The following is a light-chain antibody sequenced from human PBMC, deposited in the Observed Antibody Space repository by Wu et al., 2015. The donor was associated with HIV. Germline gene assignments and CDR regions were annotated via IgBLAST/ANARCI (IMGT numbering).Light chain of an antibody. CDR2: LAS. Sequence: DIQMTQSPSSLSASVGDRVTITCRASQSISTFLNWYQQKPGKAPKLLIYLASTLRSGVPSRFSGSGSGTDFTLTISSLQPEDVATYYCQKYNTAPWTFGQGTKVEMK. CDR3: QKYNTAPWT. J-gene: IGKJ1*01. V-gene: IGKV1-39*01. CDR1: QSISTF.